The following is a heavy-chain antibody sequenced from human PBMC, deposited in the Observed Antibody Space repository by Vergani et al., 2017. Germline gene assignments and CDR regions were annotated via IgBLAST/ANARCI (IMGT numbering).Heavy chain of an antibody. Sequence: EVQLLQSGGGLVQPGGSLRLSCATSGFLFTDYAMTWVRRAPGKGLEWVSAISASGGTTYYADSVKGWFTVSRDNFKASLHLQLDSLRAEDTAVYYCAGPQGTSAYYYGGFDYWGQGILVTVSS. CDR3: AGPQGTSAYYYGGFDY. V-gene: IGHV3-23*01. CDR1: GFLFTDYA. CDR2: ISASGGTT. J-gene: IGHJ4*02. D-gene: IGHD3-22*01.